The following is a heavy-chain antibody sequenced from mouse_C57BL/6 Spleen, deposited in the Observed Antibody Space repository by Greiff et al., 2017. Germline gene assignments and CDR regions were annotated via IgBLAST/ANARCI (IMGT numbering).Heavy chain of an antibody. V-gene: IGHV1-18*01. D-gene: IGHD2-3*01. CDR1: GYTFTDYN. CDR2: INPNNGGT. Sequence: VQLQQSGPELVKPGASVKIPCKASGYTFTDYNMDWVKQSHGKSLEWIGDINPNNGGTIYNQKFKGKATLTVDKSSSTAYMELRSLTSEDTAVYYCARGIYDGYRFYAMDDWGQGTSGTVSS. CDR3: ARGIYDGYRFYAMDD. J-gene: IGHJ4*01.